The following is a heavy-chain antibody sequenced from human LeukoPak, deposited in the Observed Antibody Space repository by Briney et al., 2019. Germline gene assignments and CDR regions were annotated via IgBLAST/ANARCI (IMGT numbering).Heavy chain of an antibody. CDR3: ARGKRDYYGSGSYEAFGI. CDR1: GGSISSYY. J-gene: IGHJ3*02. V-gene: IGHV4-59*01. CDR2: IYYSGST. D-gene: IGHD3-10*01. Sequence: TSETLSLTCTVSGGSISSYYWSWIRQPPGKGLEWIGYIYYSGSTNYNPSLKSRVTISVDTSKNQFSLKLSSVTAADTAVYYCARGKRDYYGSGSYEAFGIWGQGTMVTVSS.